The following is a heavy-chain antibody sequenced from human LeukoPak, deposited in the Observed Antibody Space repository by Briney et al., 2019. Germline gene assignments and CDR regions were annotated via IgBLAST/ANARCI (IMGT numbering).Heavy chain of an antibody. V-gene: IGHV3-23*01. Sequence: GGSLRLSCAASGFTFSSYAMSWVRQAPGKGLEWVSAISGSGGSTYYAGSVKGRFTISRDNSKNTLYLQMNSLRAEDTAVYYCAKSRTAVATIRYFDYWGQGTLVTVSS. CDR1: GFTFSSYA. CDR3: AKSRTAVATIRYFDY. D-gene: IGHD5-12*01. CDR2: ISGSGGST. J-gene: IGHJ4*02.